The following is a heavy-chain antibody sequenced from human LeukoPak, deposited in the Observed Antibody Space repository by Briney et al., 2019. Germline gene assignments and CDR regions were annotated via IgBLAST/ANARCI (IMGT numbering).Heavy chain of an antibody. CDR1: GRSISGSHYY. D-gene: IGHD3-22*01. CDR2: INYSGNM. CDR3: ARGYDY. J-gene: IGHJ4*02. Sequence: ASDTLPLTRTVSGRSISGSHYYWAWTRQPPGKGLEWIGMINYSGNMYYNPSLWSRVTISVHTSTNQFSLNLNSVTAADTAVYYCARGYDYWGQGTLVAVSS. V-gene: IGHV4-39*01.